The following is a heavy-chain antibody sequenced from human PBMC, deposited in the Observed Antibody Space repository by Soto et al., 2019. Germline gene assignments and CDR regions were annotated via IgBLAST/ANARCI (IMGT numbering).Heavy chain of an antibody. CDR3: ARGYSSGPDY. CDR1: GFTFSNHW. V-gene: IGHV3-74*01. Sequence: EVQLVESGGGLVQPGGSLRLSCAASGFTFSNHWMHWVRQAPGKGLEWVSRINSDGSTTTYADSVKGRFTIFRHNAKNTRYRQLNSLRAEDTALYYCARGYSSGPDYWGQGTLVTVSS. J-gene: IGHJ4*02. CDR2: INSDGSTT. D-gene: IGHD6-19*01.